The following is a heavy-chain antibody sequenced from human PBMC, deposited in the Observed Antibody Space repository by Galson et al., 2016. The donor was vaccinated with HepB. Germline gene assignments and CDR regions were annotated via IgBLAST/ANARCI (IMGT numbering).Heavy chain of an antibody. CDR2: IKSDESWK. CDR1: GLTFSSYW. Sequence: SLRLSCAASGLTFSSYWMHWVRQAPGKGLVWVSRIKSDESWKNYADSVKGRFTISSDNAKNTLYLQMNSLRAEDTAVYYCARDGDAYNFGYWGQGTLVTVSS. J-gene: IGHJ4*02. CDR3: ARDGDAYNFGY. V-gene: IGHV3-74*01. D-gene: IGHD5-24*01.